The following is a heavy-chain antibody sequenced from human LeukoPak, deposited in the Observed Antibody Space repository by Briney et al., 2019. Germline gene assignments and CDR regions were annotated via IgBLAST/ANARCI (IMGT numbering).Heavy chain of an antibody. Sequence: GALRLSCAASGFTFSSYWMSWVRQVPGKGLEWVANIDQDGSEKYYVDSVKGRFTISRDNSKNTLYVQMNSLRAEDTAVYFCAKEKAAWYPFDYWGQGTLVAVSS. CDR1: GFTFSSYW. J-gene: IGHJ4*02. CDR2: IDQDGSEK. CDR3: AKEKAAWYPFDY. D-gene: IGHD6-13*01. V-gene: IGHV3-7*03.